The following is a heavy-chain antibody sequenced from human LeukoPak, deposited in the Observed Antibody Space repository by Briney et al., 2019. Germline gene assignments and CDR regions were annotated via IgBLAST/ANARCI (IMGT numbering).Heavy chain of an antibody. J-gene: IGHJ3*01. CDR2: IYHSGST. CDR3: ARDNKWFGGFDF. CDR1: GYSISSGYY. Sequence: SETLSLTCTVSGYSISSGYYWGWIRQPPGKGLEWIGSIYHSGSTYYNPSLKSRVTISVDTSKNQFSLKLRSVTAADTAVYYCARDNKWFGGFDFWGQGTMVTASS. V-gene: IGHV4-38-2*02. D-gene: IGHD3-10*01.